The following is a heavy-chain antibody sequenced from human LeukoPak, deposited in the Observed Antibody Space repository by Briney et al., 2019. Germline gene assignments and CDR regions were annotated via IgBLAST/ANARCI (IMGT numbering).Heavy chain of an antibody. Sequence: ASVKVSCKASGYTFTGYYMHWVRQARGQGLEWMGWINPNSGGTNYAQKFQGRVTMTRDTSISTAYMELSRLRSDDTAVYYCARPYSAVIYYFDYWGQGTLVTVSS. CDR1: GYTFTGYY. CDR2: INPNSGGT. D-gene: IGHD6-13*01. CDR3: ARPYSAVIYYFDY. J-gene: IGHJ4*02. V-gene: IGHV1-2*02.